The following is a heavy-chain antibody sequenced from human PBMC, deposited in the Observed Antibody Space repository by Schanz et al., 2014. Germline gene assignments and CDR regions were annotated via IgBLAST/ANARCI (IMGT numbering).Heavy chain of an antibody. Sequence: VQLLESGGGLVKPGESLRLSCAASGFTFGGYALHWVRQAPGKGLEWVAVISYDGSTKYYADSVKGRFTISRDNSKNTLYLQINSLRAEDTAVYYCASGGYCTNGVCNGGRNWFDPWGQGTLVTVSS. V-gene: IGHV3-30-3*01. J-gene: IGHJ5*02. D-gene: IGHD2-8*01. CDR2: ISYDGSTK. CDR1: GFTFGGYA. CDR3: ASGGYCTNGVCNGGRNWFDP.